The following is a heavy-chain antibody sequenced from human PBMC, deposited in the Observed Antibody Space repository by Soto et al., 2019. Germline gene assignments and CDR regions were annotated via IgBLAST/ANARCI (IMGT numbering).Heavy chain of an antibody. Sequence: LSLTFAVSCGSFTVNNGWSWVRQPPGQGLEWIGEIYRTGSTNYNPSLKSRVTISLDKSENQFSLKVTSLTAADTAVYYCASRDPGTSVDYWGQGTLVTVSS. V-gene: IGHV4-4*02. J-gene: IGHJ4*02. D-gene: IGHD1-7*01. CDR2: IYRTGST. CDR3: ASRDPGTSVDY. CDR1: CGSFTVNNG.